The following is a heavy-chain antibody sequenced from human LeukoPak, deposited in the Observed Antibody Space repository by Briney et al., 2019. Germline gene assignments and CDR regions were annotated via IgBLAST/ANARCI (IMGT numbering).Heavy chain of an antibody. Sequence: SETLSLTCTVSGDSLRSYFWTWIRQPPGKELEWIGYILDSGSTNIHPSLRSRVTLSIDMSRNQFSLILSSVTAADTAVYYCARRATYWFDPWGQGTLVTVSS. CDR1: GDSLRSYF. J-gene: IGHJ5*02. CDR3: ARRATYWFDP. V-gene: IGHV4-59*01. CDR2: ILDSGST.